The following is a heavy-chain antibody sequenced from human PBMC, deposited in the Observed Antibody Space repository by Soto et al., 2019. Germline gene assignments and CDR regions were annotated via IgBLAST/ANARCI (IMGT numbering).Heavy chain of an antibody. CDR1: GFTFGDYA. D-gene: IGHD3-10*01. Sequence: GGSLRLSCTASGFTFGDYAMSWFRQAPGKGLEWVGFIRSKAYGGTTEYAASVKGRFTISRDDSKSIAYLQMNSLKTEDTAVYYCTRDPPWMVRGVISRANYGMDVWGQGTTVTVSS. CDR2: IRSKAYGGTT. V-gene: IGHV3-49*03. CDR3: TRDPPWMVRGVISRANYGMDV. J-gene: IGHJ6*02.